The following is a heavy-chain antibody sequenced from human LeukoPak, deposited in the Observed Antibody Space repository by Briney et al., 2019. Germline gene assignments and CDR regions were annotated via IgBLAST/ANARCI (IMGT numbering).Heavy chain of an antibody. CDR1: GYTFTSYG. Sequence: ASVKVSCKASGYTFTSYGISWVRQAPGQGLEWMGWISAYNGNTNYAQKLQGRVTMTTDTSTSTAYMELRSLRSDDTAVYYCAREGDSNYGGRAPAGAHDAFDIWGQGTMVTVSS. CDR3: AREGDSNYGGRAPAGAHDAFDI. D-gene: IGHD3-16*01. CDR2: ISAYNGNT. V-gene: IGHV1-18*01. J-gene: IGHJ3*02.